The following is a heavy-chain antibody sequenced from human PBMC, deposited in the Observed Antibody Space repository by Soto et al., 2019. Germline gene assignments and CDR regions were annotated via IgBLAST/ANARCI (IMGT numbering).Heavy chain of an antibody. Sequence: EVQLLESGGGLVQPGGSLRLSCTASGFTLTDYAMSWVRQAPGKGLEWVSGVSGSGVSTWYADSVKGRFTISRDISKNTLYLQMNSLRADDADVYFCSLLLAWYLDEWGQGTLVTVSS. D-gene: IGHD1-26*01. CDR3: SLLLAWYLDE. V-gene: IGHV3-23*01. J-gene: IGHJ4*02. CDR1: GFTLTDYA. CDR2: VSGSGVST.